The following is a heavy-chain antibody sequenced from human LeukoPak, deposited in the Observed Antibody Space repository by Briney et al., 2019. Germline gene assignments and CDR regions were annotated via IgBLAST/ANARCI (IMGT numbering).Heavy chain of an antibody. D-gene: IGHD3-9*01. J-gene: IGHJ6*04. CDR1: GRTFSSYA. CDR3: ARGPLDYDILTGPYGMDV. V-gene: IGHV1-69*01. Sequence: SVKVSCKASGRTFSSYAISWVRHAPGQGLEWMGGIIPIFCTANYAQKFQGRVTITADESTSTAYMELSSLRSEDTAVYYCARGPLDYDILTGPYGMDVWGKGTTVTVSS. CDR2: IIPIFCTA.